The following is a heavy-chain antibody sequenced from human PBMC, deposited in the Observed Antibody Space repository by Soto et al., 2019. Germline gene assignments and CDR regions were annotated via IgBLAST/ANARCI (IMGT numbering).Heavy chain of an antibody. Sequence: SETLSHTCTVSGGSISSGDYYWSWIRQPPGKGLEWIGYIYYSGSTYYNPSLKSRVTISVDTSKNQFSLKLSSVTAADTAVYYCARSSIAAWTWFDPWGQGTLVTVSS. CDR2: IYYSGST. CDR1: GGSISSGDYY. D-gene: IGHD6-6*01. V-gene: IGHV4-30-4*01. CDR3: ARSSIAAWTWFDP. J-gene: IGHJ5*02.